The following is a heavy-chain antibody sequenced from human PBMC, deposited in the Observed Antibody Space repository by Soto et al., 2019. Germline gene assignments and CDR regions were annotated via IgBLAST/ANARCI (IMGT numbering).Heavy chain of an antibody. CDR2: IDHSGST. V-gene: IGHV4-34*01. J-gene: IGHJ4*02. D-gene: IGHD6-19*01. CDR1: GGSFSGNY. CDR3: AAGSGWYEYFDY. Sequence: QVQLQQWGAGLLKPSETLSLACAVYGGSFSGNYWSWIRQPPGKGLEWIGEIDHSGSTHYNPSLKSRVTMSVDTSKNHFYLQVISVTAADTAVYYCAAGSGWYEYFDYWGQGSLVTVSS.